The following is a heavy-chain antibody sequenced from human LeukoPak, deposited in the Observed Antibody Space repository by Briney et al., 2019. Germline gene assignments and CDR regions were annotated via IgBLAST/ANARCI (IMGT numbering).Heavy chain of an antibody. CDR1: GYTFTGYY. CDR3: ARDGTATDAFDI. CDR2: INPNSGGT. V-gene: IGHV1-2*06. Sequence: ASVKVSCKASGYTFTGYYMHWVRQAPGQGLEWMGRINPNSGGTNYAQKFQGRVTMTRDASISTAYMELSRLRSDDTAVYYCARDGTATDAFDIWGQGTMVTVSS. D-gene: IGHD6-13*01. J-gene: IGHJ3*02.